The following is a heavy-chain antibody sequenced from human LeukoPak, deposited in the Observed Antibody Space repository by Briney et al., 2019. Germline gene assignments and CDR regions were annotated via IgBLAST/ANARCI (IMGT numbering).Heavy chain of an antibody. D-gene: IGHD2-21*02. CDR3: ARRSVVTAINFDTFDI. V-gene: IGHV4-59*08. CDR2: IYSTGSN. Sequence: PSETLSLTCAVSGGSISGYYWNWIRQPPGRGLEWIGYIYSTGSNKYNPSLRGRVSISLDMSKNHFSLELTSVTAADTAVYYCARRSVVTAINFDTFDIWGQGTMVTASS. CDR1: GGSISGYY. J-gene: IGHJ3*02.